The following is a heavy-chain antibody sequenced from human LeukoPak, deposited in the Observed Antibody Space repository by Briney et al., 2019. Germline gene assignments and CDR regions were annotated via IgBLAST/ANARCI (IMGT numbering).Heavy chain of an antibody. CDR2: ISSSSSTI. V-gene: IGHV3-48*04. CDR1: GFTFSSYS. D-gene: IGHD3-22*01. J-gene: IGHJ4*02. Sequence: GGSLRLSCAASGFTFSSYSMNWVRQAPGKGLEWVSYISSSSSTIYYADSVKGRFTISRDNAKNSLYLQMNSLRAEDTAVYYCARIPRDYYDSSGQQYYFDYWGQGTLVTVSS. CDR3: ARIPRDYYDSSGQQYYFDY.